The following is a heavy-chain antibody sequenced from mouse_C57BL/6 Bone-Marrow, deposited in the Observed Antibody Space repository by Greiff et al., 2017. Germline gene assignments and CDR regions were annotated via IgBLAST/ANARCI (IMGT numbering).Heavy chain of an antibody. Sequence: QVQLKESGAELVKPGASVKLSCKASGYTFTEYTIHWVKQRSGQGLEWIGWFYPGSGSIKYNEKFKDKATLTADKSSSTVYMELSRLTSEGSAVYCCARHVYYYGSSYAWYFDVWGTGTTVTVSS. V-gene: IGHV1-62-2*01. J-gene: IGHJ1*03. CDR1: GYTFTEYT. CDR3: ARHVYYYGSSYAWYFDV. D-gene: IGHD1-1*01. CDR2: FYPGSGSI.